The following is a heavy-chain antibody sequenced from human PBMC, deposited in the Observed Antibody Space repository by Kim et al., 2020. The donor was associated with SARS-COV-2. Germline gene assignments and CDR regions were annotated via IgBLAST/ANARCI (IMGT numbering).Heavy chain of an antibody. CDR1: GGSISSSTYY. J-gene: IGHJ4*02. CDR3: ARRCSSRWYQCYFDT. CDR2: VFYGGST. V-gene: IGHV4-39*01. Sequence: SETLSLTCSVSGGSISSSTYYWGWIRQPPGKGLEWIGNVFYGGSTYYNPSLESRVTMSVDTPKNQFFLKLNSVTAADTAVYYCARRCSSRWYQCYFDTWGQGTLVTVSS. D-gene: IGHD6-13*01.